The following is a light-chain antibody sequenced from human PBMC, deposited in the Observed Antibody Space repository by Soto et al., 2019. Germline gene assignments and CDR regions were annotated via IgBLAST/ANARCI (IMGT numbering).Light chain of an antibody. Sequence: DIVMTQSPLSLPVTPGGSASISCRSSQSLLHSNGYKNLEWYLQKPGQSPQLLIYLGSNRASGVPDRFSGSGSGTDFTLKISRVEAEDVGVYYCMQALQTWTFGQGTKVDIK. CDR2: LGS. CDR1: QSLLHSNGYKN. V-gene: IGKV2-28*01. J-gene: IGKJ1*01. CDR3: MQALQTWT.